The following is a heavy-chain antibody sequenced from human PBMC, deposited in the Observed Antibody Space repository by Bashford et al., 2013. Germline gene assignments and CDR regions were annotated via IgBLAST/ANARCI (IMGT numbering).Heavy chain of an antibody. V-gene: IGHV1-2*04. J-gene: IGHJ4*02. CDR1: GYKFTDHY. CDR3: ARDPCSGGSCHLGLFDF. D-gene: IGHD2-15*01. Sequence: ASVKVSCKASGYKFTDHYIHWVRQAPGEGLEWVAWINPNSGGTHYAQKFQGSVTVTSDTFIATAYLEVRRLKSDDTAVYYCARDPCSGGSCHLGLFDFWGQGALVTVSS. CDR2: INPNSGGT.